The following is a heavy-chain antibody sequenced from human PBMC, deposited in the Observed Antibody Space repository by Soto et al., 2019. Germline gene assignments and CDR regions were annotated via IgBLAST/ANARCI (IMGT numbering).Heavy chain of an antibody. J-gene: IGHJ6*02. CDR2: INHSGST. V-gene: IGHV4-34*01. CDR1: GGSFSGYY. D-gene: IGHD3-10*01. CDR3: ARVGTYYYGSGSYSRGWTYYYGMDV. Sequence: SETLSLTCAVYGGSFSGYYWSWIRQPPGKGLEWIGEINHSGSTNYNPSLKSRVTISVDTSKNQFSLKLSSVTAADTAVYYCARVGTYYYGSGSYSRGWTYYYGMDVWGQGTKVT.